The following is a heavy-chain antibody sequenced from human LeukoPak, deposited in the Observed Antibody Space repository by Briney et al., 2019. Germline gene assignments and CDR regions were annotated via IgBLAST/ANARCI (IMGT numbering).Heavy chain of an antibody. CDR1: GYTLTELS. CDR2: FDPEDGET. CDR3: ARIVVVVAAGSWFDP. V-gene: IGHV1-24*01. D-gene: IGHD2-15*01. Sequence: ASVKVSCKVSGYTLTELSMHWVRQAPGKGLEWMGGFDPEDGETIYAQKFQGRVTMTTDTSTSTAYMELRSLRSDDTAVYYCARIVVVVAAGSWFDPWGQGTLVTVSS. J-gene: IGHJ5*02.